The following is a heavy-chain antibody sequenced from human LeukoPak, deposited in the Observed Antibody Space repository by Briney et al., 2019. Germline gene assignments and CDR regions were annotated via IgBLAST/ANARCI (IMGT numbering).Heavy chain of an antibody. CDR3: ARDHRYSSSWFFDY. CDR1: GGTFSSYA. CDR2: IIPIFGTA. V-gene: IGHV1-69*01. D-gene: IGHD6-13*01. J-gene: IGHJ4*02. Sequence: SVKVPCKASGGTFSSYAISWVRQAPGQGLEWMGGIIPIFGTANYAQKFQGRVTITADESTSTAYMELSSLRSEDTAVYYCARDHRYSSSWFFDYWGQGTLVTVSS.